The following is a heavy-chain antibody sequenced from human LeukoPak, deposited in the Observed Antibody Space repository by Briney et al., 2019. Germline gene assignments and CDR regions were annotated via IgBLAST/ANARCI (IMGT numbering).Heavy chain of an antibody. Sequence: GGSLRLSCAASGFTFSNYAMNWVRQAPGQGLEWVSYISHSSSTIYYSDSVKGRFTISRDNAENSLYLQMNSLRDEDTAVYYCARRGDNDYWGQGNLVTVSS. CDR1: GFTFSNYA. D-gene: IGHD7-27*01. J-gene: IGHJ4*02. CDR3: ARRGDNDY. V-gene: IGHV3-48*02. CDR2: ISHSSSTI.